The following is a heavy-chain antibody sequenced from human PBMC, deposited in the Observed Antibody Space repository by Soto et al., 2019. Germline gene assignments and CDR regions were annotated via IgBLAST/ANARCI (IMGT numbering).Heavy chain of an antibody. CDR2: IWYDGSNK. CDR3: AREGSPFGWLGC. Sequence: QVQLVESGGGVVQPGRSLRLSCAASGFTFSSYGMHWVRQAPGKGLEWVAVIWYDGSNKYYADSVKGRFTISRDNSKNALYLQMNSLRGGDTAVYYCAREGSPFGWLGCWGQGTMVTVSS. J-gene: IGHJ4*02. CDR1: GFTFSSYG. V-gene: IGHV3-33*01. D-gene: IGHD2-15*01.